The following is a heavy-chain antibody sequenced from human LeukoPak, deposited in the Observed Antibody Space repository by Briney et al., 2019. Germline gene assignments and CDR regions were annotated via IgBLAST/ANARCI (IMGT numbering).Heavy chain of an antibody. J-gene: IGHJ5*02. V-gene: IGHV3-23*01. CDR3: AKELERRSADLIFDP. D-gene: IGHD1-1*01. CDR1: GFTFDNYV. CDR2: ISALFPNT. Sequence: GGSLRLSCAASGFTFDNYVMAWFRQAPGKGLEWVSTISALFPNTYSADSVKGRFTISRDNSKNTLYLQMNSLRAEDTAVYYCAKELERRSADLIFDPWGQGTLVTVSS.